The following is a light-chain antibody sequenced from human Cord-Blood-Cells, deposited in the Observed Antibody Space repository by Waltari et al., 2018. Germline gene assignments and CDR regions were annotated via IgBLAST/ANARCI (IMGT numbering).Light chain of an antibody. CDR1: QSISSW. J-gene: IGKJ4*01. Sequence: DIQMTQSPSTLSASVGDRATITCRASQSISSWLAWYQQKQRKAPKLLIYKTSSLERGVPSRFSGSGSGTEFNLTLSSLQPDAFAIYYCQQYNSYSPLTFGGGTKVEIK. CDR2: KTS. V-gene: IGKV1-5*03. CDR3: QQYNSYSPLT.